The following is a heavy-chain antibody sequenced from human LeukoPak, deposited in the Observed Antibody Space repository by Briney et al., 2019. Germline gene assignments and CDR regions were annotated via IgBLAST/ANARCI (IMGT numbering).Heavy chain of an antibody. CDR1: GGSIGSSSYY. CDR3: ARHSPDHTVLMVYAPKYYFDY. CDR2: IYYSGST. D-gene: IGHD2-8*01. V-gene: IGHV4-39*01. J-gene: IGHJ4*02. Sequence: SETLSLTCTVSGGSIGSSSYYWGWIRQPPGKGLEWIGSIYYSGSTYYNPSLKSRVTISVDTSKNQFSLKLSSVTAADTAVYYCARHSPDHTVLMVYAPKYYFDYWGQGTLVTVSS.